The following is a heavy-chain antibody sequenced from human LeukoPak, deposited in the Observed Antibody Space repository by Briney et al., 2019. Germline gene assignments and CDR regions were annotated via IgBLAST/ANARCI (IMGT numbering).Heavy chain of an antibody. D-gene: IGHD5-12*01. CDR3: AARPGIHGLAYDPRDYFDS. CDR2: IVVGSGNT. J-gene: IGHJ4*01. Sequence: ASVKVSCKAPGHTFTPSAGQCVRQALGQRLERIGWIVVGSGNTHYAQNFKERLTITRDMSTSTTYMELSSLRSEDTAVYYCAARPGIHGLAYDPRDYFDSWGQGTLVTVSS. V-gene: IGHV1-58*01. CDR1: GHTFTPSA.